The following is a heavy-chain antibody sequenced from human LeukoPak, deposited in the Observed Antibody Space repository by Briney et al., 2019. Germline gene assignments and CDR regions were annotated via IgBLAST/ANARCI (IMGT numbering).Heavy chain of an antibody. CDR3: ARTANLYYDILTGHKEAFDY. Sequence: SETLSLTCTVPGGSISSSSYYWGWIRKPPGKGLEWIGSIYYSGTTYYNPSLESRVTISVDTSKNQFSLKLSSVTAADTAVYYCARTANLYYDILTGHKEAFDYWGQGTLVTVSS. V-gene: IGHV4-39*07. CDR2: IYYSGTT. D-gene: IGHD3-9*01. CDR1: GGSISSSSYY. J-gene: IGHJ4*02.